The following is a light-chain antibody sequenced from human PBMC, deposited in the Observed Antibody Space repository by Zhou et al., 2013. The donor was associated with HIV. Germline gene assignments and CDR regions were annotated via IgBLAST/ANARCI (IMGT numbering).Light chain of an antibody. CDR2: DAS. V-gene: IGKV3-15*01. CDR1: QSVSSN. Sequence: EIVMTQSPATLSVSPGERATLSCRASQSVSSNLAWYQQKPGQTPRLLIYDASTRATGIPTRFSGSGSGTEFTLTISSLQSEDFAVYYCQQYHNWFPITFGQGTRLEIK. J-gene: IGKJ5*01. CDR3: QQYHNWFPIT.